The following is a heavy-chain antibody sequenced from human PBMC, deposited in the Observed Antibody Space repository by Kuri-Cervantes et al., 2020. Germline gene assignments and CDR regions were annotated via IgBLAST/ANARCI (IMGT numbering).Heavy chain of an antibody. D-gene: IGHD3-10*01. CDR1: EFTVNSSY. Sequence: GESLKISCAASEFTVNSSYMSWVRQAPGKGLEWVSVIFGGGRTHYADSVKGRFTISRDHSKNTLYLQMNSLRAEDTAVYYCAREGYYGSGTLEGRVYWGQGTLVTVSS. CDR2: IFGGGRT. V-gene: IGHV3-66*02. J-gene: IGHJ4*02. CDR3: AREGYYGSGTLEGRVY.